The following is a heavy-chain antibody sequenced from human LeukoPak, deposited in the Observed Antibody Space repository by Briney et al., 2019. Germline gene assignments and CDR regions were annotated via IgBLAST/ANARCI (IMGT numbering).Heavy chain of an antibody. Sequence: GGSLRLSCAASGFTFSSYEMNWVRQAPGKGLVWASRINSDGYSITYADSVKGRFTISRDNAKNTLYLQMNSLIAEDTAVYFCTRAGYSSGFDSWGQGTLVTVSS. CDR3: TRAGYSSGFDS. CDR2: INSDGYSI. CDR1: GFTFSSYE. J-gene: IGHJ5*01. V-gene: IGHV3-74*03. D-gene: IGHD6-19*01.